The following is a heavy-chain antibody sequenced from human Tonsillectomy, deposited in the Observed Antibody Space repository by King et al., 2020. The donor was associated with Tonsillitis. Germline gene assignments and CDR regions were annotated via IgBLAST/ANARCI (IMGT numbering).Heavy chain of an antibody. CDR2: IYHSGST. Sequence: VQLQESGPGLVKPSETLSLTCAVSGYSISSGYYWGWIRQPPGKGLGWIGSIYHSGSTYYNPSLKSRVTILVDTSKNQFSLKLSSVTAADTAVYYCARDGVNYYDSSGYRSDYWGQGTLVTVSS. J-gene: IGHJ4*02. D-gene: IGHD3-22*01. V-gene: IGHV4-38-2*02. CDR1: GYSISSGYY. CDR3: ARDGVNYYDSSGYRSDY.